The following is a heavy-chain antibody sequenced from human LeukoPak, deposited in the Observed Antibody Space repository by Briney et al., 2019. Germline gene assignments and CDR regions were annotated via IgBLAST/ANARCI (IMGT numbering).Heavy chain of an antibody. Sequence: PSETLSLTCTVSGGSISSYYWSWIRQPPGMGLEWIGYIYSTGGTSGSTNYNPSLKSRVTISVDTSKNQFSLKLSSVTAADTAVYYCARQRRHVDSSGHDYDYWGQGTLVTVSS. CDR1: GGSISSYY. CDR3: ARQRRHVDSSGHDYDY. J-gene: IGHJ4*02. D-gene: IGHD3-22*01. V-gene: IGHV4-59*08. CDR2: IYSTGGTSGST.